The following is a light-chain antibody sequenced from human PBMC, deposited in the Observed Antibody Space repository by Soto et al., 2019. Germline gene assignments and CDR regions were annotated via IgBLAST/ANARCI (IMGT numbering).Light chain of an antibody. CDR1: QSVSSSY. J-gene: IGKJ2*01. CDR3: QQYGSSPKYT. Sequence: EIVLTQSPGTLSLSPGERATLSCRASQSVSSSYLAWYQQKPGQAPRLLIYGASSRATGIPDTFSGSGSGTYFTLTISSLEPEDFAVYYCQQYGSSPKYTFGQGTKLEIK. V-gene: IGKV3-20*01. CDR2: GAS.